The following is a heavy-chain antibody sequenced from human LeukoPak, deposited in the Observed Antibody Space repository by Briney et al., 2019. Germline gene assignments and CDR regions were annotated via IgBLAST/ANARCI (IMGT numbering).Heavy chain of an antibody. J-gene: IGHJ4*02. CDR1: GFTFSSDA. CDR3: AKAARYYYDSSGQWGFDY. Sequence: GGSLRLSCAASGFTFSSDAMNWVRQAPGKGLEWVSVISGSGSSTYYAESVKGRFTISRDNSKNTLYLQMNSLRVEDTAVYYCAKAARYYYDSSGQWGFDYWGQGTPVTVSS. D-gene: IGHD3-22*01. V-gene: IGHV3-23*01. CDR2: ISGSGSST.